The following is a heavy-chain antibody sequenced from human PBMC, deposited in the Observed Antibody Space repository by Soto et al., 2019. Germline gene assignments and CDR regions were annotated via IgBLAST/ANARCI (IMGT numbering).Heavy chain of an antibody. CDR3: AKKGPDYDSSGYYSLYYYGMDV. D-gene: IGHD3-22*01. V-gene: IGHV3-23*01. J-gene: IGHJ6*02. CDR2: FSGSGGST. CDR1: GFTFSSYA. Sequence: GGSLRLSCAASGFTFSSYAMSWVRQAPGKGLEWVSAFSGSGGSTYYADSVKGRFTISRDNSKNTLYLQMNSLRAEDTAVYYCAKKGPDYDSSGYYSLYYYGMDVWGQGTTVTVSS.